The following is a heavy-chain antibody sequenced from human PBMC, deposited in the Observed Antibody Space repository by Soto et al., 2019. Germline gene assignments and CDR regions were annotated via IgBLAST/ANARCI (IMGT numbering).Heavy chain of an antibody. Sequence: NPSETLSLTCAVSGGSITSYYWSWIRQPPGKGLEWIASIYYRGTTNHNPSLKSRVTISVDMSKNQFSLKLTSVTAADTALYFCARLDTVANYFDYWGQGALVTVSS. D-gene: IGHD1-1*01. CDR3: ARLDTVANYFDY. CDR2: IYYRGTT. CDR1: GGSITSYY. V-gene: IGHV4-59*01. J-gene: IGHJ4*02.